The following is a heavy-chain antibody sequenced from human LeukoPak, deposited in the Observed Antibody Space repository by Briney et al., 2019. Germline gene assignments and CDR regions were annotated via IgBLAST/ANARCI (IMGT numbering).Heavy chain of an antibody. V-gene: IGHV3-66*01. CDR3: EAGIRYAFDY. D-gene: IGHD3-9*01. Sequence: GGSLRLSCAASGFTVSSNHMTWVRQAPGKGLEWVSVIYAGASTYYADSVKGRFTISRDNSKNTLYLQMNSLRDDDTSFYYGEAGIRYAFDYWGQGILVTVSS. CDR2: IYAGAST. J-gene: IGHJ4*02. CDR1: GFTVSSNH.